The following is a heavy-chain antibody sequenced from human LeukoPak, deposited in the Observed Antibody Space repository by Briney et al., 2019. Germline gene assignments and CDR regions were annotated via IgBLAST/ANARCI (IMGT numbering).Heavy chain of an antibody. CDR3: ARSREGELLPVDAFDI. Sequence: SETLSLTCTVSGVSISSSNSYWGWIRQPPGKGLEWIGSIYYSGNTYYNASLKSQVSISIDTSKNQFSLRLTSVTAADTAVYYCARSREGELLPVDAFDIWGQGTMVTVSS. CDR2: IYYSGNT. J-gene: IGHJ3*02. D-gene: IGHD1-26*01. V-gene: IGHV4-39*01. CDR1: GVSISSSNSY.